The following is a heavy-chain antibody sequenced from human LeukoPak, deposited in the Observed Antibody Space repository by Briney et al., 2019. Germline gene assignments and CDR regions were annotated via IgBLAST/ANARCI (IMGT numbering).Heavy chain of an antibody. D-gene: IGHD2-2*02. V-gene: IGHV1-46*01. Sequence: ASVKVSCKASGYTFTSYYMHWVRQAPGQGLEWMGIINPSGGSTSYAQKFQGRVTITRDMSTSTVYMELSSLRSEDTAVYYCARDGGYCSSTSCYTGWWFDPWGQGTLVTVSS. CDR1: GYTFTSYY. J-gene: IGHJ5*02. CDR2: INPSGGST. CDR3: ARDGGYCSSTSCYTGWWFDP.